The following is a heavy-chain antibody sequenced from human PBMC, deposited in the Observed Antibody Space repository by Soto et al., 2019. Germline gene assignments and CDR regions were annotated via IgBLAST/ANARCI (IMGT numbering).Heavy chain of an antibody. J-gene: IGHJ4*02. Sequence: QVQLVESGGGVVQPGRSLRLSCAASGFNFSNHGMHWVRQAPGKGLEWVTVISHAGNNKYYADSVKGRFSISRDTSMNMVYLQMNSLRPEDTAVYYCAKDRVKIGYVFDYWGQGTLVAVSS. D-gene: IGHD2-2*01. CDR3: AKDRVKIGYVFDY. CDR2: ISHAGNNK. CDR1: GFNFSNHG. V-gene: IGHV3-30*18.